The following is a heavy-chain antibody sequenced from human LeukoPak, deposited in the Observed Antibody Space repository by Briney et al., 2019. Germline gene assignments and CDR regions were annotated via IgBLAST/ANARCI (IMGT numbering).Heavy chain of an antibody. Sequence: PGGSLRLSCAASGFTFSGSAMHWVRQASGKGLEWVGRIRSKANSYATAYAASVKGRFTISRDDSKNTAYVQMNSLKTEDTAVYYCAVAGQGYFQHWGQGTLVTISS. V-gene: IGHV3-73*01. CDR3: AVAGQGYFQH. CDR2: IRSKANSYAT. D-gene: IGHD6-19*01. J-gene: IGHJ1*01. CDR1: GFTFSGSA.